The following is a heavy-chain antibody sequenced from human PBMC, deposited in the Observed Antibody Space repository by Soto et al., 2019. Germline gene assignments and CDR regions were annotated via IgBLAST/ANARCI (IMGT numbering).Heavy chain of an antibody. V-gene: IGHV1-2*02. CDR1: GYTFTGYH. D-gene: IGHD5-12*01. CDR3: ARDLLMATMSEEDY. Sequence: QVQLVQSGAEVKKPGASVKVSCKASGYTFTGYHMHWVRQAPGQGLEWMGWINPNSGGTNYAQKFQGRVTMIRDESISTAYMELRRLRSDDTAVYYCARDLLMATMSEEDYWGQGTLVTVSS. J-gene: IGHJ4*02. CDR2: INPNSGGT.